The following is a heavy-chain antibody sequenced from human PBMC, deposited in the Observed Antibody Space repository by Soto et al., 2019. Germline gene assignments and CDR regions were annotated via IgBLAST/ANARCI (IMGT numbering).Heavy chain of an antibody. CDR1: GFTFSSYA. CDR3: AKDPFNYYDSSGYYSSDTFDY. J-gene: IGHJ4*02. CDR2: ISGSGGST. V-gene: IGHV3-23*01. Sequence: PGGSLRLSCAASGFTFSSYAMSWVRQAPGKGLEWVSAISGSGGSTYYADSMKGRFTISRDNSKNTLYLQMNSLRAEDTAVYYCAKDPFNYYDSSGYYSSDTFDYWGQGTLVTVSS. D-gene: IGHD3-22*01.